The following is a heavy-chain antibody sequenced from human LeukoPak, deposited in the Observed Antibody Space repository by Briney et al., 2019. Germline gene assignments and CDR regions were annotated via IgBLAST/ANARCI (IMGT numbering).Heavy chain of an antibody. J-gene: IGHJ4*02. D-gene: IGHD6-13*01. CDR2: IMYDGTQK. V-gene: IGHV3-30*02. CDR1: GFTFSSYW. Sequence: GGSLRLSCAASGFTFSSYWMHWVRQAPGKGLEWVTFIMYDGTQKYYADSVKGRFTISRDNSKNTLYLQMDSLRPEDTAVYYCAKGGTWSDYWGQGTLVTVSS. CDR3: AKGGTWSDY.